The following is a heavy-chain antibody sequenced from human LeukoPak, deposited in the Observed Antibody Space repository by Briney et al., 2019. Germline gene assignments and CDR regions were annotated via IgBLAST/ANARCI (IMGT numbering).Heavy chain of an antibody. V-gene: IGHV3-43*01. Sequence: GGSLRLSCAASGFIFDTYNMHWVRQAPGKGLEWVSLISWDGGSAYYADSVKGRFTISRDNSKNTLYLQMNSLRAEDTAVYYCAKDFTPYSSSSAAGYWGQGTLVTVSS. D-gene: IGHD6-6*01. CDR1: GFIFDTYN. CDR2: ISWDGGSA. CDR3: AKDFTPYSSSSAAGY. J-gene: IGHJ4*02.